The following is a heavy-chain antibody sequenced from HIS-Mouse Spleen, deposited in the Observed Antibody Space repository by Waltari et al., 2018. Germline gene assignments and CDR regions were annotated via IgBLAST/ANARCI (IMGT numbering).Heavy chain of an antibody. D-gene: IGHD6-13*01. J-gene: IGHJ2*01. CDR3: AREIPYSSSWYDWYFDL. CDR2: IYYSGST. CDR1: GGSIRRSSSY. V-gene: IGHV4-39*07. Sequence: QLQLQESGPGLVKPSETLSLPCPVPGGSIRRSSSYLGWLRQPPGKGLEWIGSIYYSGSTYYNPSLKSRVTISVDTSKNQFSLKLGSVTAADTAVYYCAREIPYSSSWYDWYFDLWGRGTLVTVSS.